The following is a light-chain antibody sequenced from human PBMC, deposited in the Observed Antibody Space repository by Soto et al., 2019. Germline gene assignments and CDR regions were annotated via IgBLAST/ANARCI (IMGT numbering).Light chain of an antibody. CDR2: GAS. CDR1: QSIDTIS. Sequence: DIVLTQSPGTLSLSPGERATLSCRASQSIDTISLAWYQQKPGQAPRLPIYGASTRSTGIPDRFGGSGSGTDFTLTISRLEPEDFAVYYCQHYDTSLSTFGGGTTVDI. J-gene: IGKJ4*01. V-gene: IGKV3-20*01. CDR3: QHYDTSLST.